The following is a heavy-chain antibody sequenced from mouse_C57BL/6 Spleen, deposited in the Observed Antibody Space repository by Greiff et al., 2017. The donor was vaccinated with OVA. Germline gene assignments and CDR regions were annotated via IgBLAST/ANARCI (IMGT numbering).Heavy chain of an antibody. Sequence: VQLKESGPELVKPGASVKMSCKASGYTFTDYNMHWVKQSHGKSLEWIGYINPNNGGTSYNQKFKGKATLTVNKSSSTAYMELRSLTSEDSAVYYCARGLYYYGSSSYAMDYWGQGTSVTVSS. CDR2: INPNNGGT. D-gene: IGHD1-1*01. V-gene: IGHV1-22*01. CDR3: ARGLYYYGSSSYAMDY. J-gene: IGHJ4*01. CDR1: GYTFTDYN.